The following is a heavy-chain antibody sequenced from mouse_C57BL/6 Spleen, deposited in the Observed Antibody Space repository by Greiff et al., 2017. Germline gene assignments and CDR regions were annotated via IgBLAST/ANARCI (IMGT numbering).Heavy chain of an antibody. CDR1: GYTFTSYS. Sequence: QVQLQQPGAELVKPGASVKLSCKASGYTFTSYSMHWVKQTPGQGLEWIGLIHPNSGSTTYNEKVTSKATLTVDKSYSTAYMQLSSLKSEDSAVYYCARYGYGGATWFADWGQGTLVTVSA. D-gene: IGHD2-2*01. CDR3: ARYGYGGATWFAD. J-gene: IGHJ3*01. V-gene: IGHV1-64*01. CDR2: IHPNSGST.